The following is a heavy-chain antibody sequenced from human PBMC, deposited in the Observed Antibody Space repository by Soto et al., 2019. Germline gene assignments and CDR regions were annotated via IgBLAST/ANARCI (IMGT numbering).Heavy chain of an antibody. CDR3: ASSYCGGDCYSLYYYYGMDV. D-gene: IGHD2-21*02. V-gene: IGHV1-18*01. J-gene: IGHJ6*02. CDR2: ISAYNGNT. CDR1: GYSFTSYA. Sequence: QVQLVQSGAEVKKPGASVKVSCKASGYSFTSYAISWVRQAPGQGLEWMGWISAYNGNTNYAQNLQGRVTMTTDTSTSTAYMQLRSLRSDDTAEYYCASSYCGGDCYSLYYYYGMDVWGQGSTVTVSS.